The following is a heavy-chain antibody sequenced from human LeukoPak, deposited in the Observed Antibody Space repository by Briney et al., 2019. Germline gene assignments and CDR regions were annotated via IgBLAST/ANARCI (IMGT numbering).Heavy chain of an antibody. V-gene: IGHV4-4*07. CDR1: GGSISSYY. CDR2: IYTSGST. D-gene: IGHD6-19*01. CDR3: ARDQYSSGWYLVNGFGY. J-gene: IGHJ4*02. Sequence: SETLSLTCTVSGGSISSYYWSWIRQPAGKGLEWIGRIYTSGSTNYNPSLKSRVTMSVDTSKNQFSLKLSSVTAADTAVYYCARDQYSSGWYLVNGFGYWGQGTLVTVSS.